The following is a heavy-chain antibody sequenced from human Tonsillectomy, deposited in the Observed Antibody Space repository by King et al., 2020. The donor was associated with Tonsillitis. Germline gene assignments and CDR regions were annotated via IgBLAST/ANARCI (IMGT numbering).Heavy chain of an antibody. D-gene: IGHD3-3*01. CDR3: ARGNDYDFWSEYYPLGGGRQGGRPFYSMDV. CDR1: GGSFSAYY. Sequence: VQLQQWGAGLLKPSETLSLTCAVYGGSFSAYYWSWLRQPPGKGLEWIGEINYSGSTDYNPSLKSRVTMSEDTSKNQFSLKLSSVTAADTAVYYCARGNDYDFWSEYYPLGGGRQGGRPFYSMDV. V-gene: IGHV4-34*01. J-gene: IGHJ6*03. CDR2: INYSGST.